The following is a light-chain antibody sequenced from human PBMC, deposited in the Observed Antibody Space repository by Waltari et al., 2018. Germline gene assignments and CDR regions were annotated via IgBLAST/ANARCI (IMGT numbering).Light chain of an antibody. Sequence: DVVMTQSPLSLPVTLGQPASISCRSSQSLVHSDGNTYLNWFQQRPGKSPRRLIYKVSNRDSGVPDIFSGSGSGTDFTLKISRVEAEDVGVYYCMQGTHWPWTFGQGTKVDIK. CDR3: MQGTHWPWT. J-gene: IGKJ1*01. V-gene: IGKV2-30*02. CDR1: QSLVHSDGNTY. CDR2: KVS.